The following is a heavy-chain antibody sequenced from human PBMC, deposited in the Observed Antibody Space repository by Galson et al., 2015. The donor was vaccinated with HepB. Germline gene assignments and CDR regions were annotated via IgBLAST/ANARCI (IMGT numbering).Heavy chain of an antibody. Sequence: SVKVSCKASGYTFTSYGISWVRQAPGQGLEWMGWISAYNGNTNYAQKLQGRVTMTTDTSTSTAYMELRSLRSDDTAVYYCASVYCSSTSCYEVWFDPWGQGTLVTVSS. CDR3: ASVYCSSTSCYEVWFDP. J-gene: IGHJ5*02. V-gene: IGHV1-18*01. CDR1: GYTFTSYG. D-gene: IGHD2-2*01. CDR2: ISAYNGNT.